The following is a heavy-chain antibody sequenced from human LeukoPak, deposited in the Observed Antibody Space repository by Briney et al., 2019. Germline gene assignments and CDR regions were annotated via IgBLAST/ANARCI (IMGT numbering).Heavy chain of an antibody. J-gene: IGHJ4*02. CDR3: ARFAGSGSYYIGY. CDR1: GFTFSDYY. CDR2: IGGSGTTI. V-gene: IGHV3-11*01. Sequence: GGSLRLSCAASGFTFSDYYMSWIRQAPGKGLEWVSYIGGSGTTIFYAHSVKGRFTISRDNAKNSLYLQMNSLRAEDTAVYYCARFAGSGSYYIGYWGQGTLITVSS. D-gene: IGHD3-10*01.